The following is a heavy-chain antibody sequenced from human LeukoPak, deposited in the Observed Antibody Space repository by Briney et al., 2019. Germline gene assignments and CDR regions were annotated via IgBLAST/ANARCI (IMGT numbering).Heavy chain of an antibody. CDR2: IYSGGST. V-gene: IGHV3-53*01. D-gene: IGHD1-1*01. CDR3: AKGVLQVD. CDR1: GFTVSSNY. J-gene: IGHJ4*02. Sequence: GGSLRLSCAASGFTVSSNYMMWVRQAPGKGLEWVSVIYSGGSTYYADSVKGRFTISRDNSKNTLYLQMNSPSPEDTAVYYCAKGVLQVDWGLGTLVTVSS.